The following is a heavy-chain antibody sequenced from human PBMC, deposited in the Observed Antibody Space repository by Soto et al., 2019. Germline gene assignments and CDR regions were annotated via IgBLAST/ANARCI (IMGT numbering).Heavy chain of an antibody. CDR2: ISGSGGST. Sequence: GGSLRLSCAASGFTFSSCAMGWVRQAPGKGLEWVSAISGSGGSTYYADSVKGRFTISRDNSKNTLYLQMNSLRAEDTAVYYCAKSLSRYSSGDLFDYWGQGTLVTVSS. V-gene: IGHV3-23*01. CDR3: AKSLSRYSSGDLFDY. CDR1: GFTFSSCA. J-gene: IGHJ4*02. D-gene: IGHD6-19*01.